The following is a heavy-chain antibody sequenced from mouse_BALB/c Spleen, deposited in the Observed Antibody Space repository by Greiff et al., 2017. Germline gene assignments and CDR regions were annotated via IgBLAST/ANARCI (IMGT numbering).Heavy chain of an antibody. CDR2: ISSGSSTI. V-gene: IGHV5-17*02. CDR1: GFTFSSFG. D-gene: IGHD1-1*01. J-gene: IGHJ4*01. CDR3: ARSYYGSSYDAMDY. Sequence: EVKVEESGGGLVQPGGSRKLSCAASGFTFSSFGMHWVRQAPEKGLEWVAYISSGSSTIYYADTVKGRFTISRDNPKNTLFLQMTSLRSEDTAMYYCARSYYGSSYDAMDYWGQGTSVTVSS.